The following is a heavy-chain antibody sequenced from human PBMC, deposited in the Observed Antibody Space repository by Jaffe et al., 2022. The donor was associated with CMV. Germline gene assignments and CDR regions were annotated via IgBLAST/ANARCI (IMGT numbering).Heavy chain of an antibody. D-gene: IGHD3-10*01. J-gene: IGHJ4*02. CDR2: ISSSSSYI. V-gene: IGHV3-21*01. CDR1: GFTFSSYS. CDR3: ARDGFSSSVYYYGSGSIMGYYFDY. Sequence: EVQLVESGGGLVKPGGSLRLSCAASGFTFSSYSMNWVRQAPGKGLEWVSSISSSSSYIYYADSVKGRFTISRDNAKNSLYLQMNSLRAEDTAVYYCARDGFSSSVYYYGSGSIMGYYFDYWGQGTLVTVSS.